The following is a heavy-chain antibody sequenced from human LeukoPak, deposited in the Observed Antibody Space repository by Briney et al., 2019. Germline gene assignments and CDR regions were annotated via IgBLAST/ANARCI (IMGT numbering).Heavy chain of an antibody. CDR3: AKDPGDDHYYYMDV. J-gene: IGHJ6*03. V-gene: IGHV3-23*01. CDR1: GFTFSSYA. CDR2: ISGSGGST. Sequence: GGSLRLSCAASGFTFSSYAMSWVRHAPGKGLEWVSAISGSGGSTYYADSVKGRFTISRDNSKNTLYLQMNSLRAEDTAVYYCAKDPGDDHYYYMDVWSKGTTVTVSS. D-gene: IGHD3-16*01.